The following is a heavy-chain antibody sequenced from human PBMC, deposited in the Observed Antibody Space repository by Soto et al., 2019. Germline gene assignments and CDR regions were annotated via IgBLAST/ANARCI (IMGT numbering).Heavy chain of an antibody. Sequence: GSLRLSCAASGFTFSNYWMHWVRQFPGRGLVWVSRISHDGSGTSYADSVKGRFTISRDNAKNTVYLQMNSLRAEDTAVYYCGSVFEYWGNGTLVT. V-gene: IGHV3-74*01. J-gene: IGHJ4*01. CDR3: GSVFEY. CDR2: ISHDGSGT. CDR1: GFTFSNYW.